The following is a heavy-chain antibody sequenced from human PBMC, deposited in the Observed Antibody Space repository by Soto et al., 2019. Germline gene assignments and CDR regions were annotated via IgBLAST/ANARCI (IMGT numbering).Heavy chain of an antibody. CDR3: ARLPGGYSYGDAYYYYGMDV. CDR2: ISHTGTT. J-gene: IGHJ6*02. CDR1: GDSISGSQW. D-gene: IGHD5-18*01. Sequence: SETLSLTCAVSGDSISGSQWWSWVRLPPGKGLEWIGEISHTGTTNYNPSLKSRVTMSVDKPKNQFSLNLTSVTAADTAVYYCARLPGGYSYGDAYYYYGMDVWGQGATVTVSS. V-gene: IGHV4-4*02.